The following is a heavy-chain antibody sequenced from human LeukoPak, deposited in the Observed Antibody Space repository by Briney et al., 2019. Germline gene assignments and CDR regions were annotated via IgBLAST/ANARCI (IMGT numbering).Heavy chain of an antibody. CDR1: GGSISTYF. CDR3: ARESHDYPFDY. J-gene: IGHJ4*02. CDR2: IYTSGST. D-gene: IGHD4-11*01. V-gene: IGHV4-4*07. Sequence: SETLSLTCIVSGGSISTYFWSWLRQPAGKGLEWIGRIYTSGSTQYNPSLKSRVAMSVDTSRNQFSLELTSVTATDTAVYYCARESHDYPFDYWGQGILVTVSS.